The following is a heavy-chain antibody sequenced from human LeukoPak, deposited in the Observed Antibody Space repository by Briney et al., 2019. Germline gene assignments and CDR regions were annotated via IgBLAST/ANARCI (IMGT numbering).Heavy chain of an antibody. D-gene: IGHD3-3*01. V-gene: IGHV1-69*05. J-gene: IGHJ4*02. CDR2: IIPIFGTA. Sequence: SVKVSCKASGGTLSSYAISWVRQAPGQGLEWMGGIIPIFGTANYAQKFQGRVTITTDESTSTAYMELSSLRSEDTAVYYCARCTKAYYDFWSGQCAGYFDYWGQGTLVTVSS. CDR1: GGTLSSYA. CDR3: ARCTKAYYDFWSGQCAGYFDY.